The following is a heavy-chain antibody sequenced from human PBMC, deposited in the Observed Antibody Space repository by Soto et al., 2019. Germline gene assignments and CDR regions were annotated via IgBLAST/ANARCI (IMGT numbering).Heavy chain of an antibody. CDR1: GFTFSNAW. CDR3: TTDVVVTAILDY. J-gene: IGHJ4*02. Sequence: GGSLRLSCAASGFTFSNAWMSWVRQAPGKGLEWVGRIKSKTDGGTTDYAAPVKGRFTISRDDSKNTLYLQMNSLKTEDTAVYYCTTDVVVTAILDYWGQGTLVTVSP. V-gene: IGHV3-15*01. D-gene: IGHD2-21*02. CDR2: IKSKTDGGTT.